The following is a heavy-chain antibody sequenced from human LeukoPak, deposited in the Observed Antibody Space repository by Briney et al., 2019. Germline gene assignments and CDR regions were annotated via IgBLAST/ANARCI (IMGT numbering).Heavy chain of an antibody. CDR3: ASLRGYSSYYYMDV. Sequence: PSETLSLTCTVSGGSISSYYWSWIRQPPGKGLEWIGYIYYSGSTNYNPSLKSRVTISVDTSKNQFSLKLSSVTAADTAVYYCASLRGYSSYYYMDVWGKGTTVTVPS. V-gene: IGHV4-59*01. D-gene: IGHD5-18*01. CDR1: GGSISSYY. J-gene: IGHJ6*03. CDR2: IYYSGST.